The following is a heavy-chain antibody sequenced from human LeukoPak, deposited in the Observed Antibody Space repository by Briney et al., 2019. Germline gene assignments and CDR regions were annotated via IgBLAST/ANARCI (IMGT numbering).Heavy chain of an antibody. Sequence: PGGSLRLSCAASGFTFSSYSMNWVRQAPGKGLEWVSSISSSSSYIYYADSVKGRFTISRDNAKNSLYLQMNSRRADDTAVYYCARSGIWFGNKADYWGQGSLVTVSS. V-gene: IGHV3-21*01. J-gene: IGHJ4*02. CDR2: ISSSSSYI. CDR3: ARSGIWFGNKADY. CDR1: GFTFSSYS. D-gene: IGHD3-10*01.